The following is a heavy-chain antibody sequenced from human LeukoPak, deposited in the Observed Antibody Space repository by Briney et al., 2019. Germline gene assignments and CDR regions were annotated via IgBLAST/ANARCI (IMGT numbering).Heavy chain of an antibody. J-gene: IGHJ4*02. V-gene: IGHV3-48*03. D-gene: IGHD3-16*01. CDR1: RFTFICYE. CDR2: ISTSGSTI. Sequence: VGSLRVSCAAPRFTFICYEMNWVRHAPGKALEGLSYISTSGSTIHYADSVKGRFTISRENDKNSMYLQMNSMRAEDTAVYYCARDGGTYYFDYFGQGTLVTVSS. CDR3: ARDGGTYYFDY.